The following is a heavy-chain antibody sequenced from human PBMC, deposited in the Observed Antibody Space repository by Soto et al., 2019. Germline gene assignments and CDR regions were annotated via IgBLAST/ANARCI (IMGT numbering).Heavy chain of an antibody. J-gene: IGHJ6*01. V-gene: IGHV3-33*01. CDR3: ARWWNDEEWVETMDV. CDR1: GFIFSEYG. Sequence: GGSLRLSCGASGFIFSEYGMHWVRQAPGKGLEWVAVIYYDGSNEHYSESVRGRFTISRDNSKNMLYLEMNSLRAEDTAIYYCARWWNDEEWVETMDVWGQGTTVTVSS. D-gene: IGHD1-1*01. CDR2: IYYDGSNE.